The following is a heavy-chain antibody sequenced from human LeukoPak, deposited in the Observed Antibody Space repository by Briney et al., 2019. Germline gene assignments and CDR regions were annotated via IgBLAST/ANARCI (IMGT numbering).Heavy chain of an antibody. D-gene: IGHD3-22*01. V-gene: IGHV3-23*01. CDR2: VSGSVIST. CDR1: GFTFSNYA. CDR3: APGGDSSGYLAFDY. Sequence: GGSLRLPCAASGFTFSNYAMSWVRQAPGKGLEWVSAVSGSVISTYYADSLKGRVTISRDNTRNTLHLKMNSLKAEDTAVYYCAPGGDSSGYLAFDYWGQGTLVTVSS. J-gene: IGHJ4*02.